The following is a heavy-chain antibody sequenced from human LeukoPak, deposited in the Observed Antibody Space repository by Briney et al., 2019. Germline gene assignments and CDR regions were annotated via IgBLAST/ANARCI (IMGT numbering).Heavy chain of an antibody. J-gene: IGHJ4*02. CDR3: ARTQQLDFDY. CDR1: GXTXXXXX. D-gene: IGHD6-13*01. V-gene: IGHV1-2*02. CDR2: INPNSGGT. Sequence: ASVKVSCKASGXTXXXXXXHXXXXXXGXXXXWMGXINPNSGGTNYAQKFQGRVTMTRDTSISTAYMELSRLRSDDTAVYYCARTQQLDFDYWGQGTLVTVSS.